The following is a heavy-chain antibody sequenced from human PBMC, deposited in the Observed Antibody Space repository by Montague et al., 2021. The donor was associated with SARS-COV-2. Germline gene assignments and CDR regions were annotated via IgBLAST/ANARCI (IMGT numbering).Heavy chain of an antibody. J-gene: IGHJ5*02. Sequence: SETLSLTCALYGGSISFYYWTWIRQPPGEGLEWIGGINQAGRTTYNPSPSSRLTLSIDTSRKQYSLNLSSVTAADTAAYFCAMGFHCNGVNCYDGVLGSWGQGTLVTVSS. CDR1: GGSISFYY. CDR2: INQAGRT. V-gene: IGHV4-59*10. CDR3: AMGFHCNGVNCYDGVLGS. D-gene: IGHD2-15*01.